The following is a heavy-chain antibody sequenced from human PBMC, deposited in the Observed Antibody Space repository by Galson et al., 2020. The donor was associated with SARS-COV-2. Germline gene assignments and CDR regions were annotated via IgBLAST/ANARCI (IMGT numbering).Heavy chain of an antibody. CDR1: GFTFSSYS. J-gene: IGHJ4*02. CDR3: ASLYYYDY. D-gene: IGHD2-15*01. CDR2: ISISSSYI. Sequence: GESLKISCAASGFTFSSYSMNWVRQAPGKGLEWVSSISISSSYIYYADSVKGRFTISRDNAKNSLYLQMNSLRAEDTAVYYCASLYYYDYWGQGTLVTVSS. V-gene: IGHV3-21*01.